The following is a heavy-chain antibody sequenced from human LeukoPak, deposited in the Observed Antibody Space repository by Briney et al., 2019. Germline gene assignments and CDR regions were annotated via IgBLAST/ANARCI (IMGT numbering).Heavy chain of an antibody. Sequence: GESLKISCKGSGYSFPTYWIGWVRQMPGKGLEWMGIIYPGDSETRYSPSFQGQVTISADKSISTAYLQWSSLKASDTAMYYCARLTMITRDFDYWGQGTLVTVSS. CDR3: ARLTMITRDFDY. J-gene: IGHJ4*02. V-gene: IGHV5-51*01. CDR1: GYSFPTYW. CDR2: IYPGDSET. D-gene: IGHD3-22*01.